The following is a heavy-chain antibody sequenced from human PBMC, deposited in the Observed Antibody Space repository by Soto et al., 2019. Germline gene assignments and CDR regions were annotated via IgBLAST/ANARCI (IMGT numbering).Heavy chain of an antibody. D-gene: IGHD3-22*01. CDR1: GGTFSSYA. Sequence: ASVKVSCKASGGTFSSYAISWVRQAPGQGLEWMGGIIPIFGTANYAQKFQGRVTITADESTSTAYMELSSLRSEDTAVYYCANYYYDSSGPHPHAFDIWGQGTMVTVSS. J-gene: IGHJ3*02. CDR2: IIPIFGTA. CDR3: ANYYYDSSGPHPHAFDI. V-gene: IGHV1-69*13.